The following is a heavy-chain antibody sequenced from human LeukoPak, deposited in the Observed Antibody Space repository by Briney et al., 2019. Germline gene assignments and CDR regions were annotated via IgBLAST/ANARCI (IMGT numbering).Heavy chain of an antibody. V-gene: IGHV3-33*01. Sequence: PGRSLRLSCAASGFTFSYFGMHWVRQAPGKGLERVALIWYDGSNKYYADSVKGRFTISRDNSNNTLYLQMNSLRVEDTAVYYCARDRSDSFDSTGYFPEYYFDYWGQGTLVTVSS. J-gene: IGHJ4*02. CDR2: IWYDGSNK. D-gene: IGHD3-22*01. CDR1: GFTFSYFG. CDR3: ARDRSDSFDSTGYFPEYYFDY.